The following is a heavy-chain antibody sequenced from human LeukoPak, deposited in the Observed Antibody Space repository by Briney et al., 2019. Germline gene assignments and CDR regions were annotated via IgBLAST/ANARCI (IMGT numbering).Heavy chain of an antibody. CDR2: IFHSGTA. D-gene: IGHD2-15*01. J-gene: IGHJ4*02. CDR3: ARKVYSFDVFDY. V-gene: IGHV4-59*01. Sequence: SETLSLTCTVSGGSISSYYWSWIRQPPGKALEWIGYIFHSGTANYHPSLKSRVTISIDTSENQFSLKLSSVTAADTAVYYCARKVYSFDVFDYWGRGTLVTVSS. CDR1: GGSISSYY.